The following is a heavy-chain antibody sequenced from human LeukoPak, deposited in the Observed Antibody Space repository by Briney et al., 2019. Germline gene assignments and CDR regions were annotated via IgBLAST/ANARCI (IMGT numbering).Heavy chain of an antibody. CDR1: GGSISSYD. CDR3: ARGGYFDWLLSNYFHY. V-gene: IGHV4-39*07. J-gene: IGHJ4*02. CDR2: IYYSGST. D-gene: IGHD3-9*01. Sequence: SETLSLTCTVSGGSISSYDWGWIRQPPGKGLEWIGSIYYSGSTYYNPSLKSRVTISVDTSKNQFSLKLSSVTAADTAVYYCARGGYFDWLLSNYFHYWGQGTLVTVSA.